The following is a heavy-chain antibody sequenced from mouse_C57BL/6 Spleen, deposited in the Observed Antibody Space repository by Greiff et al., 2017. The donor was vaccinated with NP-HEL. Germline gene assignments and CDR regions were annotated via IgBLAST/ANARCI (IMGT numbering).Heavy chain of an antibody. CDR1: GYTFTSYW. J-gene: IGHJ4*01. CDR3: ARGGYDEAMDY. V-gene: IGHV1-50*01. D-gene: IGHD2-2*01. Sequence: VQLQQPGAELVKPGASVKLSCKASGYTFTSYWMQWVKQRPGQGLEWIGEIDPSDSYTNYNQKFKGKATLTVDTSSSTAYMQLSSLTSEDSAVYDCARGGYDEAMDYWGQGTSVTVSS. CDR2: IDPSDSYT.